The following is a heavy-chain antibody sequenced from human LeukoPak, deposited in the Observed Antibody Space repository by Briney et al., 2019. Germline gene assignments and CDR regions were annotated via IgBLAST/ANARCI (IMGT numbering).Heavy chain of an antibody. D-gene: IGHD6-13*01. Sequence: PSETLSLTCTDPGGSISSYYWSWIRLPPGKGLEWSGYIYYTGATYYNPSLKSRVTISLDTSKNQFSLKLSSVTAADAAVYYCARLDSSSWYRYFDYWGQGTLVTVSS. CDR2: IYYTGAT. CDR3: ARLDSSSWYRYFDY. J-gene: IGHJ4*02. V-gene: IGHV4-59*01. CDR1: GGSISSYY.